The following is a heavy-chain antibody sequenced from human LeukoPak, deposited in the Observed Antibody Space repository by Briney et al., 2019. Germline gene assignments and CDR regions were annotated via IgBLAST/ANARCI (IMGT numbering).Heavy chain of an antibody. CDR1: GGSFSGYY. D-gene: IGHD2-2*01. CDR3: ARGLEARYCSSTSCYGPPQYFDY. Sequence: PSETLSLTCAVYGGSFSGYYWSWIRQPPGKGLEWIGEINHSGSTNYNPSLKSRVTISVDTSKNQFSLKLSSVTAADTAVYYCARGLEARYCSSTSCYGPPQYFDYWGQGTLVTVSS. V-gene: IGHV4-34*01. J-gene: IGHJ4*02. CDR2: INHSGST.